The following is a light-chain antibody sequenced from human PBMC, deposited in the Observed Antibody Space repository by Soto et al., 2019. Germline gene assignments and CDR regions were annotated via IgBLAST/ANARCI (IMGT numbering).Light chain of an antibody. CDR3: QERSSWRRT. CDR1: QIVSTY. CDR2: DTS. V-gene: IGKV3-11*01. J-gene: IGKJ1*01. Sequence: EIVLTQSPATLSVSAGEGATLSCRASQIVSTYLAWYQQKPGQAPRLLIYDTSNRATGIPARFSGSGSGTDFTLTISGLEPEDMAVYFCQERSSWRRTFGQWTKVEI.